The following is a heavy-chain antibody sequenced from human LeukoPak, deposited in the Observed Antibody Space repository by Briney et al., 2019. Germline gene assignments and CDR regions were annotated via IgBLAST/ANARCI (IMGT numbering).Heavy chain of an antibody. CDR2: VSYDGSNK. D-gene: IGHD4-17*01. V-gene: IGHV3-30*18. J-gene: IGHJ6*02. Sequence: GGSLRLSCAASGFTFSSYGMHWVRQAPGKGLEWVAVVSYDGSNKYYADSVKGRFTNSRDNSKNTLYLQMNSLRAEDTAVYYCAKESPYGDYEYGTDVWGQGTTVTVSS. CDR1: GFTFSSYG. CDR3: AKESPYGDYEYGTDV.